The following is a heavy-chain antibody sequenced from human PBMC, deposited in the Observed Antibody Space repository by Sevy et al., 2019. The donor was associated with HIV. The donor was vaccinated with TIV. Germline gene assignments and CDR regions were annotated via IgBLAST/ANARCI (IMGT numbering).Heavy chain of an antibody. Sequence: GGFLRLSCAASGFTFSSYAMHWVRQAPGKGLEWVGVISYDGSNKYYTDSVKGRFTISRDNSKNTLYLQMNSLRAEDTAVYYCARDGGLRYFDWLFDLGWFDPWGQGTLVTVSS. J-gene: IGHJ5*02. CDR3: ARDGGLRYFDWLFDLGWFDP. CDR1: GFTFSSYA. D-gene: IGHD3-9*01. V-gene: IGHV3-30-3*01. CDR2: ISYDGSNK.